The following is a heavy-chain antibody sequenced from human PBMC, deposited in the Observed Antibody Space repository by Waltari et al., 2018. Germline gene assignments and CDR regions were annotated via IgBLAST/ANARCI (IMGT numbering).Heavy chain of an antibody. CDR3: AAHLQWLVSRRGHFQH. J-gene: IGHJ1*01. CDR2: FDPEDGET. V-gene: IGHV1-24*01. D-gene: IGHD6-19*01. Sequence: QVQLVQSGAEVKKPGASVKVSCKVSGYTLTELSMHWVRQAPGKGLEWMGGFDPEDGETIYAQKFQGRVTMTEDTSTDTAYMELSSLRSEDTAVYYCAAHLQWLVSRRGHFQHWGQGTLVTVSS. CDR1: GYTLTELS.